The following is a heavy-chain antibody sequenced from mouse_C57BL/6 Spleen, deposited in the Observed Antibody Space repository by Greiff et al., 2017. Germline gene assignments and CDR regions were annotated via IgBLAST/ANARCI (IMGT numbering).Heavy chain of an antibody. CDR3: ARSGLRRDYAMDY. D-gene: IGHD2-4*01. V-gene: IGHV1-53*01. Sequence: QVQLQQPGTELVKPGASVKLSCKASGYTFTSYWMHWVKQRPGQGLEWIGNINPSNGGTNYNEKFKSKATLTGDKSSSTAYMQLSSLTSEDSAVYYCARSGLRRDYAMDYWGQGTSVTVSS. CDR2: INPSNGGT. J-gene: IGHJ4*01. CDR1: GYTFTSYW.